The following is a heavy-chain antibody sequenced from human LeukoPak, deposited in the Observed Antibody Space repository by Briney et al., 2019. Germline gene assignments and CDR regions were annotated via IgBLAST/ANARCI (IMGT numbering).Heavy chain of an antibody. CDR2: IYPGDSDT. Sequence: GESLKISCKGSGYSFTSYWIGWVRQMPGKGLEWMGIIYPGDSDTRYSPSFQGQVTISADKSISTAYLQWSSLKASDTAMYYCANTYGSGKYIWHFNHWGQGTLVTVSS. CDR1: GYSFTSYW. D-gene: IGHD3-10*01. V-gene: IGHV5-51*01. J-gene: IGHJ1*01. CDR3: ANTYGSGKYIWHFNH.